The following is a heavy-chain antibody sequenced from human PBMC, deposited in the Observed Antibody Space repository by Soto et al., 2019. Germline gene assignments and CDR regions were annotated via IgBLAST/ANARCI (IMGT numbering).Heavy chain of an antibody. CDR1: GYTFTASY. CDR3: ARDSGHYYRIDAFDK. V-gene: IGHV1-46*01. J-gene: IGHJ3*02. CDR2: IDPSGGST. Sequence: QVQLVQSGAEVKKPGASVKVSCKASGYTFTASYMHWVRQAPGQGLEWMGIIDPSGGSTSYSQKFQARVTMTRDTSTSTVYMELNSMRSEDTAVFYCARDSGHYYRIDAFDKWGQGTMMTVSS. D-gene: IGHD1-26*01.